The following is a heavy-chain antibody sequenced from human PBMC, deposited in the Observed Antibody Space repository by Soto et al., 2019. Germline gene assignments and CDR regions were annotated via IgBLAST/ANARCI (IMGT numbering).Heavy chain of an antibody. V-gene: IGHV2-5*02. J-gene: IGHJ4*02. CDR3: AHATGGYYFDY. D-gene: IGHD5-12*01. CDR1: GFSLSTSGVG. Sequence: SGPTLVNPTQTLTLTCTVSGFSLSTSGVGVGWIRQPPGKALEWLALIYWDDDERYSPCLKSGLAITKDTSKNQVVLTMTNMDPVDTATYYCAHATGGYYFDYWGQGTLVTVSS. CDR2: IYWDDDE.